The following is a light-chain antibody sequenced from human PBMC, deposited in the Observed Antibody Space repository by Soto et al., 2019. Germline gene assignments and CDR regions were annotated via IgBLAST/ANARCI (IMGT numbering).Light chain of an antibody. J-gene: IGKJ2*01. V-gene: IGKV3-20*01. CDR2: ATS. CDR1: QSVDSTY. Sequence: EIVLTQSPGTLSLSPGERATLSCRASQSVDSTYLAWYQQKPVQAPSLLIFATSSRATCVPDRFSGSGFGTDFTITISRLEPEDFAVYYCQQYDTSPPLYTFGQGTKLDIK. CDR3: QQYDTSPPLYT.